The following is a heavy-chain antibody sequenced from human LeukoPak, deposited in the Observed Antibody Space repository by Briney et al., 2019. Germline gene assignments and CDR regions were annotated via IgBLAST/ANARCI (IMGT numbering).Heavy chain of an antibody. D-gene: IGHD6-13*01. Sequence: SETLSLTCTVSGGSISSYYWSWIRQPPGKGLEWIGEINHSGSTNYNPSLKSRVTISVDTSKNQFSLKLSSVTAADTAVYYCARLAGYSSSWYPESYYYYYYMDVWGKGTTVTISS. CDR1: GGSISSYY. J-gene: IGHJ6*03. V-gene: IGHV4-34*01. CDR2: INHSGST. CDR3: ARLAGYSSSWYPESYYYYYYMDV.